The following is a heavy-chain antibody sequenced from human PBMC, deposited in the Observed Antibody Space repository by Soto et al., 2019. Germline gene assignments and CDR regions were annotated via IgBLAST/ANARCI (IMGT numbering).Heavy chain of an antibody. J-gene: IGHJ6*02. V-gene: IGHV1-18*01. Sequence: ASVKVSCKASGYTFTSYGISWVRQAPGQGLEWMGWISAYNGNTNYAQKLQGRVTMTTDTSTSTAYMELRSLRSDDTAVYYCARDGSTRPMKGYYYGMDVWGQGTTVTVS. CDR3: ARDGSTRPMKGYYYGMDV. D-gene: IGHD2-2*01. CDR2: ISAYNGNT. CDR1: GYTFTSYG.